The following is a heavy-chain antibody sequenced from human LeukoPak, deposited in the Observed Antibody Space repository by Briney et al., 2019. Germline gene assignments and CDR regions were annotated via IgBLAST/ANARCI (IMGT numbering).Heavy chain of an antibody. Sequence: GASVKVSCKASGYTFTSYYMHWVRQAPGQGLEWMGIINPSGGSTSYAQKFQGRVTMTRDMSTSTVYMELSSLRSEDTAVYYCARDGLVPAAMRVRYYMDVWGKGTTVTVSS. CDR3: ARDGLVPAAMRVRYYMDV. D-gene: IGHD2-2*01. V-gene: IGHV1-46*01. J-gene: IGHJ6*03. CDR2: INPSGGST. CDR1: GYTFTSYY.